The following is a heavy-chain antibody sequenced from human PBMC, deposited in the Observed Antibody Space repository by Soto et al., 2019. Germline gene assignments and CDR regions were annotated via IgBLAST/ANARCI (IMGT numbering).Heavy chain of an antibody. CDR1: GFTFSNFG. Sequence: GGSLRLSCAASGFTFSNFGMHWVRQAPGKGLEWVAAISYDGSNKYYADSVEGRITISRDNSKNKVFLQMNSLRTEDTGVYYCAKGRGSGWAWYFDNWGQGTLVTVSS. CDR3: AKGRGSGWAWYFDN. D-gene: IGHD6-19*01. V-gene: IGHV3-30*18. J-gene: IGHJ4*02. CDR2: ISYDGSNK.